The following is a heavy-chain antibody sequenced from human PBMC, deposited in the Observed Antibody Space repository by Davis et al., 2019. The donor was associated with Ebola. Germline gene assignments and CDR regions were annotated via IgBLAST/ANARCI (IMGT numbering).Heavy chain of an antibody. V-gene: IGHV6-1*01. CDR3: ARATITVFGVAIYAMDV. D-gene: IGHD3-3*01. Sequence: SQTLSLTCAISGDSVSSSAAVWHWIRQSPSRGLEWLGTTYHRSKWYDDYALSLKSRITIDPDTSKNQISLHLKSVTPGDTAVYYCARATITVFGVAIYAMDVWGQGTTVTVSS. CDR2: TYHRSKWYD. CDR1: GDSVSSSAAV. J-gene: IGHJ6*02.